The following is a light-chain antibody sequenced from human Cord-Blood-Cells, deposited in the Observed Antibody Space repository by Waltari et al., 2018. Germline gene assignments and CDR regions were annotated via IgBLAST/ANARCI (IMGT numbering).Light chain of an antibody. CDR2: DVS. V-gene: IGLV2-14*01. Sequence: QSALTQPASVSGSPGHSITTSCTGTSSDVGGYTSSSWYQQHPGKAPKLMLYDVSNRPSGVSNRFSGSKSGNTASLTISGLQAEDEADYYCSSYTSSSTWVFGGGTKLTVL. J-gene: IGLJ3*02. CDR1: SSDVGGYTS. CDR3: SSYTSSSTWV.